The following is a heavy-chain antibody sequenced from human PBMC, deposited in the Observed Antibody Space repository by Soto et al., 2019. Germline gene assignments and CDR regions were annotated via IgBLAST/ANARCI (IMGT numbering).Heavy chain of an antibody. CDR3: ARDGSGFHWYFDF. V-gene: IGHV6-1*01. Sequence: QVQLQQSGPGLVKPSQTLSLICGISGDSVSSKTATWNWIRQSPSRGLEWLGRTYYRSKWYNDYALSMKGRIAIPPDTSKNQLSLQLNSVAPEDTAVYFCARDGSGFHWYFDFWGRGTLVTVSS. J-gene: IGHJ2*01. CDR1: GDSVSSKTAT. CDR2: TYYRSKWYN. D-gene: IGHD6-19*01.